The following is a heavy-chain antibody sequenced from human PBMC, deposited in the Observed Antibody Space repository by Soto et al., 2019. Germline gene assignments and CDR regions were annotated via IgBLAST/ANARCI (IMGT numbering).Heavy chain of an antibody. V-gene: IGHV1-46*01. J-gene: IGHJ5*02. CDR1: GYTFTSYY. D-gene: IGHD6-6*01. CDR2: INPSGGST. Sequence: ASVKVSCKASGYTFTSYYMHWVRQAPGQGLEWMGIINPSGGSTSYAQKFQGRVTMTRDTSTSTVYMELSSLRSEDTAVYYCARDSSIAARRYNWFDPWGQGTLVTVSS. CDR3: ARDSSIAARRYNWFDP.